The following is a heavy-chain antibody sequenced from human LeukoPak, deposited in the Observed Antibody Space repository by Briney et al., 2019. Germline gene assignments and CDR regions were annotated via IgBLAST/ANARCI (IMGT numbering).Heavy chain of an antibody. CDR1: GFTFSSYA. V-gene: IGHV3-23*01. D-gene: IGHD3-10*01. J-gene: IGHJ4*02. Sequence: GSLRLSRAASGFTFSSYAMSWVRQASGKGLEGGSAISGSGGSTYYADSVKGRFTISRDNSKNTLYLQMNSLRVEDTAVYYCAKRAGGSGGVFDYWGQGTLVTVSS. CDR3: AKRAGGSGGVFDY. CDR2: ISGSGGST.